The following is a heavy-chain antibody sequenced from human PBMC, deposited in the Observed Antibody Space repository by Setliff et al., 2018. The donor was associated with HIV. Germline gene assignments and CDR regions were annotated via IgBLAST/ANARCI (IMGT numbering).Heavy chain of an antibody. V-gene: IGHV1-3*01. CDR3: VRGVNVVVVPAAPYFDC. D-gene: IGHD2-2*01. J-gene: IGHJ4*02. Sequence: GASVKVSCKAAGYTFSSHVMHWVRQAPGQRLEWMGWINLDNGDRKYSQKLQGRVTINRDTSASTVYMELSSLSSEDTAVYYCVRGVNVVVVPAAPYFDCWGQGTLVTVSS. CDR2: INLDNGDR. CDR1: GYTFSSHV.